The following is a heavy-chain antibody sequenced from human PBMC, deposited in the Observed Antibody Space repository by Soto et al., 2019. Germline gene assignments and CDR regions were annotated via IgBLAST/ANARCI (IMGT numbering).Heavy chain of an antibody. CDR2: ISISGTSV. Sequence: QVQLVESGGGLVKPGGSLRLSCTASGFTFSDYYMGWIRQAPGEGLEYRSHISISGTSVYYADSEKGRFTISRDNTRNSLYLQMTSLRAEDTAMYYCARILYGSGTNWFDPWGQGAPVTVSS. J-gene: IGHJ5*02. D-gene: IGHD3-10*01. CDR3: ARILYGSGTNWFDP. V-gene: IGHV3-11*01. CDR1: GFTFSDYY.